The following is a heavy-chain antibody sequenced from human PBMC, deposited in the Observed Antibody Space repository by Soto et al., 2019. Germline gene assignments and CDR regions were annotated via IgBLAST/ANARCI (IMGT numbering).Heavy chain of an antibody. J-gene: IGHJ4*02. Sequence: GGSLRLSCSVSGFSFSACAVSWVRQAPGKGLEWVSAISGSGGSTYYADSVKGRFTISRDNSKNTLYLQMNSLRAEDTAVYYCAKVPERAMARIDYWGQGTLVTVSS. V-gene: IGHV3-23*01. D-gene: IGHD5-18*01. CDR3: AKVPERAMARIDY. CDR1: GFSFSACA. CDR2: ISGSGGST.